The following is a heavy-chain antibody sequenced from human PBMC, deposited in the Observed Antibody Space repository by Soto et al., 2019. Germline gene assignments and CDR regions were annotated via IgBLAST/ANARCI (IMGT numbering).Heavy chain of an antibody. Sequence: GSLRLSCAASGFTFSSYAMSWVRQAPGKGLEWVSAISGSGGSTYYADSVKGRFTISRDNSKNTLYLQMNSLRAEDTAVYYCAKQGAATHFGYYYYYMDVWGKGTTVTVSS. CDR3: AKQGAATHFGYYYYYMDV. J-gene: IGHJ6*03. D-gene: IGHD2-15*01. CDR1: GFTFSSYA. V-gene: IGHV3-23*01. CDR2: ISGSGGST.